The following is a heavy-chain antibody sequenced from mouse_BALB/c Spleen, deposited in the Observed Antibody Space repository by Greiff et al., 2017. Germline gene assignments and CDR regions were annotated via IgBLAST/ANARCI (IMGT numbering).Heavy chain of an antibody. CDR2: IYPGNVNT. CDR1: GYTFTSYY. D-gene: IGHD3-3*01. CDR3: ARYRDGGYYFDY. Sequence: VQLQQSGPDLVKPGASVRISCKASGYTFTSYYIHWVKQRPGQGLEWIGWIYPGNVNTKYNEKFKGKATLTADKSSSTDYMQLSSLTSEDSAVYFCARYRDGGYYFDYWGQGTTLTVSS. V-gene: IGHV1S56*01. J-gene: IGHJ2*01.